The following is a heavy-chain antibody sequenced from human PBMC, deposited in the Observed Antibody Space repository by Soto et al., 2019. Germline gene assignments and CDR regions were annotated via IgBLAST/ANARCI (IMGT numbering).Heavy chain of an antibody. CDR3: AREFDSSGYPHDVFAI. J-gene: IGHJ3*02. CDR2: ISAYNGNT. V-gene: IGHV1-18*01. D-gene: IGHD3-22*01. Sequence: ASVKVSCKASGYTFTSYGISWVRQAPGQGLEWMGWISAYNGNTNYAQKLQGRVTMTTDTSTSTAYMELRSLRSDDTAVYYCAREFDSSGYPHDVFAIWAQGTTVPVSS. CDR1: GYTFTSYG.